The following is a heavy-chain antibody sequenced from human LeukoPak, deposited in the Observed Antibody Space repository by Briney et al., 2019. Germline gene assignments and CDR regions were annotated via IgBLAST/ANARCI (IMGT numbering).Heavy chain of an antibody. D-gene: IGHD3-16*02. J-gene: IGHJ4*02. CDR1: GGSISSGGYS. CDR3: ARGSLSYNDY. V-gene: IGHV4-30-2*01. CDR2: IYHSGST. Sequence: SETLSLTCAVSGGSISSGGYSWRWIRQPPGKGLEWIGYIYHSGSTYYNPSLKSRVTISVDRSKNQFSLKLSSVTAADTAVYYCARGSLSYNDYWGQGTLVTVSS.